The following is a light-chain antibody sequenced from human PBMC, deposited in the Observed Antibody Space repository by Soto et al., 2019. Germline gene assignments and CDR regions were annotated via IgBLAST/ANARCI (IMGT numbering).Light chain of an antibody. Sequence: DIQMTHSPSSLSASVGDRVTITCRASHSISSYLNWYQQKPGKAPKLLIYAASSLQSGVPSRFSVIGSGTDFTLTISILQPEDFATYYCQQSYSTLTFGPGTKVDI. J-gene: IGKJ3*01. CDR2: AAS. CDR1: HSISSY. V-gene: IGKV1-39*01. CDR3: QQSYSTLT.